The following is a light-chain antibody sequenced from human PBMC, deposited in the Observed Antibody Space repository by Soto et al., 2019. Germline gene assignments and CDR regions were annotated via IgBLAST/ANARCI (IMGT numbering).Light chain of an antibody. V-gene: IGLV4-69*01. Sequence: QPVLTQSPSASASLGASVKLTCTLSSGHINYAVAWHQQQPEKGPRYLMKLNSDGSHRKGDGIPDRFSGSSFGAERYLSISSLQSDDEADYYCQTWDTGVQVFGGGTKLTVL. CDR2: LNSDGSH. J-gene: IGLJ3*02. CDR3: QTWDTGVQV. CDR1: SGHINYA.